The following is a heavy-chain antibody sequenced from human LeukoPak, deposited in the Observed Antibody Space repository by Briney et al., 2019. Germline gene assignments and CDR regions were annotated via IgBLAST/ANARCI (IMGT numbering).Heavy chain of an antibody. CDR3: AKDRGVPTDTQSYYYYYYGIDV. J-gene: IGHJ6*04. V-gene: IGHV3-23*01. Sequence: GGSLRLSCAASGFTFSSYAMSWVRQAPGKGLEWVSAISGSGGSTYYADSVKGRFTISRDNSKNTLYLQMNSLRAEDTAVYYCAKDRGVPTDTQSYYYYYYGIDVWGEGATVTVSS. CDR1: GFTFSSYA. D-gene: IGHD2-8*02. CDR2: ISGSGGST.